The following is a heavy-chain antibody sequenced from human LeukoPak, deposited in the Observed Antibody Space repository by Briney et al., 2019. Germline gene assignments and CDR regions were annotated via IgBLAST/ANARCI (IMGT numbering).Heavy chain of an antibody. CDR2: IYYSGST. CDR3: ARQNSQYQLPSNWFDP. D-gene: IGHD2-2*01. J-gene: IGHJ5*02. V-gene: IGHV4-39*01. CDR1: GGSISSSSYY. Sequence: SETLSLTCTVSGGSISSSSYYWGWIRQPPGKGLEWIGSIYYSGSTYYNPSLKSRVTISVDTSKNQFSLKLSSVTAADTAVYYCARQNSQYQLPSNWFDPWGQGTLVTVSS.